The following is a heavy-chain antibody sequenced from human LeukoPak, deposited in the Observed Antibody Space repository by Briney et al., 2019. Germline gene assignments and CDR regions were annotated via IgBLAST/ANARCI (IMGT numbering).Heavy chain of an antibody. CDR1: GFTFSSYG. CDR3: SKERGRRDAFDI. J-gene: IGHJ3*02. CDR2: IRYDGSNK. D-gene: IGHD3-10*01. V-gene: IGHV3-30*02. Sequence: GGSLRLSCAASGFTFSSYGMHWVRQAPGKGLEWVAFIRYDGSNKYYADSVKGRFTISRDNSKNTLYLQMDSLRAEDTAVYYCSKERGRRDAFDIWGQGTMVTVSS.